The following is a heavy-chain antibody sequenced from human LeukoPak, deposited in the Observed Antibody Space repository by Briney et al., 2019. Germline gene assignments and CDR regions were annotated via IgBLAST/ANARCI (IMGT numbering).Heavy chain of an antibody. J-gene: IGHJ4*02. D-gene: IGHD3-3*01. V-gene: IGHV4-59*01. CDR1: GGSISSYY. CDR3: ARVRFLEWYFDY. CDR2: IYYSGST. Sequence: PSETLSLTCTVSGGSISSYYWSWIRQPPGKGLEWIGYIYYSGSTNYNPSLKSRVTISVDTSKNQFSLKLSSVTAADTAAYYCARVRFLEWYFDYWGQGTLVTVSS.